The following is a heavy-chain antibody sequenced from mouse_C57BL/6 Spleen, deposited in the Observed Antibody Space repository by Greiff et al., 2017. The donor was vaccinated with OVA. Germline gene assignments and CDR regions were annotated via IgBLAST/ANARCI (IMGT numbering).Heavy chain of an antibody. D-gene: IGHD1-1*01. V-gene: IGHV1-22*01. CDR3: ARKDYGRGYFDV. CDR1: GYTFTDYN. J-gene: IGHJ1*03. Sequence: VQLQQSGPELVKPGASVKMSCKASGYTFTDYNMHWVKQSHGKSLEWIGYINPNNGGTSYNQKFKGKATLTVNKSSSTAYMELRSLTSEDSAVYYCARKDYGRGYFDVWGTGTTVTVSS. CDR2: INPNNGGT.